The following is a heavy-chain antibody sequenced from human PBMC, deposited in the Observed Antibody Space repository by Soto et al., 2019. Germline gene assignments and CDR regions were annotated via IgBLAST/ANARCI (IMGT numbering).Heavy chain of an antibody. V-gene: IGHV3-23*01. J-gene: IGHJ4*02. CDR2: ISGSGGST. Sequence: GGSLRHSCAASGFTFSSYAMSWVRQAPGKGLEWVSAISGSGGSTYYADSVKGRFTISRDNSKNTLYLQMNSLRAEDTAVYYCVKDQYLAEALYYFDYWRQGTLVTVSS. CDR1: GFTFSSYA. CDR3: VKDQYLAEALYYFDY. D-gene: IGHD6-19*01.